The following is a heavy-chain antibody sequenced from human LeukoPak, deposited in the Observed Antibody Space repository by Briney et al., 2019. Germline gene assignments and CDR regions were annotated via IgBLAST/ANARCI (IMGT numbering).Heavy chain of an antibody. CDR3: ARGQGYGSGTYDY. V-gene: IGHV1-8*01. CDR2: VHPNSGNT. CDR1: GYTFTTYD. D-gene: IGHD3-10*01. J-gene: IGHJ4*02. Sequence: ASVKVSCKASGYTFTTYDINWVRQATGQGLEWMGWVHPNSGNTGYAQKFQGRVTMTRNTSISTAYMELSDLRSEDTAVYYCARGQGYGSGTYDYWGQGALVTVSS.